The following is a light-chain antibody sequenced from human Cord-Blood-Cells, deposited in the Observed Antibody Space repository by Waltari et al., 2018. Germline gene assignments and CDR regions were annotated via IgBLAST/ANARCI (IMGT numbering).Light chain of an antibody. CDR2: DVS. Sequence: QSALTQPRSVSGSPGQSVTISCTGTSSDVGGYNYVSWYHQHPVKAPNLMIYDVSKRPSGVPDRFSGSKSGNTASLTISGLQAEDEADYYCCSYAGSTMVFDGGTKLTVL. V-gene: IGLV2-11*01. CDR3: CSYAGSTMV. CDR1: SSDVGGYNY. J-gene: IGLJ2*01.